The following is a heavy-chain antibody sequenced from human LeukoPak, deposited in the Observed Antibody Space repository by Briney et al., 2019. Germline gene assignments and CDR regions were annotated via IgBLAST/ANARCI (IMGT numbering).Heavy chain of an antibody. CDR1: GFTFSSYS. J-gene: IGHJ3*02. CDR3: ARDSSYYDILTGPAWAFDI. D-gene: IGHD3-9*01. Sequence: GGSLRLSCAASGFTFSSYSMDWVRQAPGKGLEWVSSISSSSSYIYYADSVKGRFTISRDNAKNSLYLQMNSLRAEDTAVYYCARDSSYYDILTGPAWAFDIWGQGTMVTVSS. V-gene: IGHV3-21*04. CDR2: ISSSSSYI.